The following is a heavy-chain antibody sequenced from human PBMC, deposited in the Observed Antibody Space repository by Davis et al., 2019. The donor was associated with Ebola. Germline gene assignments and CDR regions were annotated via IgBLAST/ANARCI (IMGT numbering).Heavy chain of an antibody. V-gene: IGHV1-46*01. CDR1: GYRFTSYY. J-gene: IGHJ3*02. D-gene: IGHD3-22*01. Sequence: ASVTVSCKASGYRFTSYYMHWVRQAPGQGLGWMGIINPITGGTSYAQNFQVRVNMTRDTSTSTAYMELSSRRSEDTAVYYCAREGGSYYDSSGYVFDIWGQGTMAKVSS. CDR2: INPITGGT. CDR3: AREGGSYYDSSGYVFDI.